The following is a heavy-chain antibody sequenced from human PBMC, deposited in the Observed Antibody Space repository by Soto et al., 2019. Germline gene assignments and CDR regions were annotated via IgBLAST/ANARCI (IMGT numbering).Heavy chain of an antibody. D-gene: IGHD6-13*01. V-gene: IGHV1-69*12. CDR2: IIHIFGTA. Sequence: QVQLVQSGAEVKKPGSSVKVSCKASGGTFSSYAISWVRQAPGEGLEWMGGIIHIFGTANYAQKFQGRVTITADESTSTAYMELSSLRSEDTAVYYCATRIAAAGTEYYYYYGMDVWGQGTTVTVSS. J-gene: IGHJ6*02. CDR1: GGTFSSYA. CDR3: ATRIAAAGTEYYYYYGMDV.